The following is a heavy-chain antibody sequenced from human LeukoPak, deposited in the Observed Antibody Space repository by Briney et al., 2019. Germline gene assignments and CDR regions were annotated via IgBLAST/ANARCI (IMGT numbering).Heavy chain of an antibody. D-gene: IGHD3-22*01. CDR2: VNGGNDKT. Sequence: APVKVSCKASGYSFIRYALHWVRQAPGQRPEWMGWVNGGNDKTAYSKKFQGRVSITRDPSASTTYMELRSLRPEDTAVYYCARDFDSSFSFDYWGQGTLVTVSS. J-gene: IGHJ4*02. CDR3: ARDFDSSFSFDY. CDR1: GYSFIRYA. V-gene: IGHV1-3*01.